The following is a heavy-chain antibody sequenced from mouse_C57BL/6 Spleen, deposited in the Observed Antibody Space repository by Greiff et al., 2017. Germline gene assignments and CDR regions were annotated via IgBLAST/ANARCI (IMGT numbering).Heavy chain of an antibody. CDR2: IYPSDSET. CDR1: GYTFTSYW. D-gene: IGHD2-3*01. J-gene: IGHJ4*01. Sequence: QVHVKQPGAELVRPGSSVKLSCKASGYTFTSYWMDWVKQRPGQGLEWIGNIYPSDSETHYNQKFKDKATLTVDKSSSTAYMQLSSRTSEDSAVYYCARGDGPHARDYWGQGTSVTVSS. CDR3: ARGDGPHARDY. V-gene: IGHV1-61*01.